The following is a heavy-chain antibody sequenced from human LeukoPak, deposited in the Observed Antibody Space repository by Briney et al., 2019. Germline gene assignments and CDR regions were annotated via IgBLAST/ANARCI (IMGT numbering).Heavy chain of an antibody. CDR2: INHSGST. J-gene: IGHJ4*02. V-gene: IGHV4-34*01. Sequence: SETLSLTCAVYGGSFSGYYWSWIRQPPGKGLEWIGEINHSGSTNYNPSLKSRVTISVDTSKNQFSLKLSSVTAADTAVYYCARGTTGDIVVVVAANHFDYWGQGTLVTVSS. CDR3: ARGTTGDIVVVVAANHFDY. D-gene: IGHD2-15*01. CDR1: GGSFSGYY.